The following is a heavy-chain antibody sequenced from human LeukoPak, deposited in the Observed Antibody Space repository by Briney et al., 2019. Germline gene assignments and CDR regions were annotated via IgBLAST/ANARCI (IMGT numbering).Heavy chain of an antibody. CDR1: GDSVSSNSAA. Sequence: SQTLSLTCAISGDSVSSNSAAWNWIRQSPSRGLEWLGRTFYRSEWYRDYAVSVKSRITINPDTSKNQFSLHPNSVTPEDTAVYFCARDSAIGLDALDIWGQGTMVTVSS. D-gene: IGHD2-2*02. J-gene: IGHJ3*02. CDR2: TFYRSEWYR. CDR3: ARDSAIGLDALDI. V-gene: IGHV6-1*01.